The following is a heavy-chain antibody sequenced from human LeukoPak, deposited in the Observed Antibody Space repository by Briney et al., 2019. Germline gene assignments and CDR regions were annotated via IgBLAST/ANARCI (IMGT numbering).Heavy chain of an antibody. Sequence: SETLSLTCSVSIGPFYHTNYLTRVRQPPGKGLEWIGEVNLQGSTNYNPSLMGRVAISVDKSENHVSLQLTSVTAADTAVYSWARGGEPYRAPVYSGQRTLVTVSS. V-gene: IGHV4-4*02. CDR2: VNLQGST. CDR3: ARGGEPYRAPVY. CDR1: IGPFYHTNY. J-gene: IGHJ4*02. D-gene: IGHD3-16*01.